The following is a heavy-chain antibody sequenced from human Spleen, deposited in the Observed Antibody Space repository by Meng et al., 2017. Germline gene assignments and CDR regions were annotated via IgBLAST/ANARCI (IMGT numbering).Heavy chain of an antibody. J-gene: IGHJ5*02. D-gene: IGHD2-2*01. CDR2: INHSGST. CDR1: GGSFSGYY. CDR3: ARGLSIAVVPGHWFDP. Sequence: QGALRLWGAGLLKPSGSLSLTCAVYGGSFSGYYWSWIRQPPGKGLEWIGEINHSGSTNYNPSLKSRVTISLDTSKNQFSLKLSSVTAADTSVYYCARGLSIAVVPGHWFDPWGQGTLVTVSS. V-gene: IGHV4-34*01.